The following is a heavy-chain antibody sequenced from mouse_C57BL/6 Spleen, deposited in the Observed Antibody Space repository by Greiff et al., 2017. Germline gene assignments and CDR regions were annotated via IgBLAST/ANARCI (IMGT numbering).Heavy chain of an antibody. J-gene: IGHJ4*01. CDR3: ARGSMDYSKGYYAMDY. CDR1: GFTFSDYY. V-gene: IGHV5-12*01. Sequence: EVMLVESGGGLVQPGGSLKLSCAASGFTFSDYYMYWVRQTPEKRLEWVAYISNGGGSTYYPDTVKGRFTISRDNAKNTLYLQMSRLKSEDTAMYYCARGSMDYSKGYYAMDYWGQGTSVTVAS. CDR2: ISNGGGST. D-gene: IGHD2-5*01.